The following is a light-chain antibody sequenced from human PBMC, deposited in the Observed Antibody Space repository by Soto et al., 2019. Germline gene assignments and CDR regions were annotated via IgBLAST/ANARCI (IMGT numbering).Light chain of an antibody. V-gene: IGLV2-8*01. Sequence: LTQPPSASGSPGQSVTISCTGTSSDVGGYNYVSWYQQHPGKAPKLMIYEVSKRPSGVPDRFSGSKSGNTASLTVSGLQAEDEADYYCSSYAGSNNYVFGTGNKVTVL. CDR2: EVS. J-gene: IGLJ1*01. CDR3: SSYAGSNNYV. CDR1: SSDVGGYNY.